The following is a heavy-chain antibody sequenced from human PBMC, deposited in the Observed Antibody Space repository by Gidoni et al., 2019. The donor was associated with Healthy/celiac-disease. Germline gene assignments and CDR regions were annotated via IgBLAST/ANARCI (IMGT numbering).Heavy chain of an antibody. CDR3: ARGLYGDQAFGY. CDR1: GGSFSRYY. V-gene: IGHV4-34*01. Sequence: QVQLQQWGAGLLKPSETLSLTCAVYGGSFSRYYWSWIRQPPGKGLEWIGEISHSGGSNYNPSLKSRVTISVDTSKNQISLKLSSVTAADTAVYYCARGLYGDQAFGYWGQGTLVTVSS. CDR2: ISHSGGS. J-gene: IGHJ4*02. D-gene: IGHD4-17*01.